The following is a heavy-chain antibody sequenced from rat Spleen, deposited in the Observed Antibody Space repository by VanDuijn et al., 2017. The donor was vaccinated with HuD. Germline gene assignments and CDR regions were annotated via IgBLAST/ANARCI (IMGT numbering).Heavy chain of an antibody. CDR3: TRENYYSGEY. V-gene: IGHV5S13*01. Sequence: EVQLVESGGGLGQPGRSLKLSCAASGFTFSNYGMAWVRQAPTKGLEWVASISTGGGNIYYPDPVKGRFTISRDNAQNTLYLQMNSLRSEDTATYYCTRENYYSGEYWGQGVMVTVSS. J-gene: IGHJ2*01. D-gene: IGHD1-1*01. CDR1: GFTFSNYG. CDR2: ISTGGGNI.